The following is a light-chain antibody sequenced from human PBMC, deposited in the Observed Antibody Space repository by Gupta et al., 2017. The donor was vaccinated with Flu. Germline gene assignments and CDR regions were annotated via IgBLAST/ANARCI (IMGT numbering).Light chain of an antibody. Sequence: TISCTGTSSDVGGYNYVSWYQQHPGKAPKLMIYEVSNRPSGVSNRFSGSKSGNTASLTISGLQAEDEADYYCSSYTSSSTPLYVFGTGTKVTVL. CDR1: SSDVGGYNY. J-gene: IGLJ1*01. V-gene: IGLV2-14*01. CDR2: EVS. CDR3: SSYTSSSTPLYV.